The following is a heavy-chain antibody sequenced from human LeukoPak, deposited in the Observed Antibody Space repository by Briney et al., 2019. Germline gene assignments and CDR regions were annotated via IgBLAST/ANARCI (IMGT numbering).Heavy chain of an antibody. CDR3: ARDRPEGGSGNYYYYGMDV. CDR1: GGSISSYY. D-gene: IGHD3-10*01. CDR2: IYSSGST. V-gene: IGHV4-59*01. Sequence: PETLSLTCTVSGGSISSYYWSWIRQPPGKGLEWIGYIYSSGSTNYNPSLKSRVTISVDTSKNQFSLKLSSVTSADTAVYYCARDRPEGGSGNYYYYGMDVWGQGTTVTVSS. J-gene: IGHJ6*02.